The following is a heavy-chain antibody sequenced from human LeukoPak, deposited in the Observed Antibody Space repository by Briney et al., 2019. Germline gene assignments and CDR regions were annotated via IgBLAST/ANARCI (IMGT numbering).Heavy chain of an antibody. J-gene: IGHJ4*02. CDR2: IYYSGST. CDR3: ASSDYYDSSGYYRN. CDR1: GGSISSYY. V-gene: IGHV4-59*12. Sequence: SETLSLTCTVSGGSISSYYWSWIRQPPGKGLEWIGYIYYSGSTNYNPSLKSRVTMSVDTSKNQFSLKLSSVTAADTAVYYCASSDYYDSSGYYRNWGQGTLVTVSS. D-gene: IGHD3-22*01.